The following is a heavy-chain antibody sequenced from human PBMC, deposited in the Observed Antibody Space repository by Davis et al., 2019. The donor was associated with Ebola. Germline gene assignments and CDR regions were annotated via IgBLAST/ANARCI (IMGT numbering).Heavy chain of an antibody. CDR1: GFTFTSYY. CDR2: ISGHNGNA. V-gene: IGHV1-18*04. Sequence: ASVKVSCKTSGFTFTSYYIHWIRQAPGQGLEWMGWISGHNGNANYAQKLQGRVTMTTDTSTSTAYMELRSLRSDDTAVYYCARLDYYDVDYWGQGTLVTVSS. D-gene: IGHD3-22*01. J-gene: IGHJ4*02. CDR3: ARLDYYDVDY.